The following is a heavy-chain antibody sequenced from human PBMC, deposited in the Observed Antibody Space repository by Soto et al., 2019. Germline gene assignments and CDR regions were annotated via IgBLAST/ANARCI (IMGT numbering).Heavy chain of an antibody. CDR3: AKHHVSLMVVKIAFAL. V-gene: IGHV3-23*01. J-gene: IGHJ3*01. D-gene: IGHD3-22*01. Sequence: EVQLLESGGGLVLPGGSLRLSCAASGFIFSDSAMTWVRQAPGKGLEWVSSISDSGRTTYYADSVKGRFTISRDNSKKTLSVQMNTLRADDTAIYYCAKHHVSLMVVKIAFALWGQGTMVSVSS. CDR1: GFIFSDSA. CDR2: ISDSGRTT.